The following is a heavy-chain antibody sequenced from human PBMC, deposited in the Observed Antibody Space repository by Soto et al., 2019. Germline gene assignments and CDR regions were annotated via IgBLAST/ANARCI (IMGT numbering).Heavy chain of an antibody. V-gene: IGHV4-39*01. Sequence: SETLSLTCTVSGGSISSSSYYWGWIRQPPGKGLEWIGSIYYSGSTYYNPSLKSRVTISVDTSKNQFSLKLSSVTAADTAVYYCARHAQTVSFLRGVSYYYYMDVWGKGTTVTVSS. D-gene: IGHD4-4*01. CDR2: IYYSGST. J-gene: IGHJ6*03. CDR3: ARHAQTVSFLRGVSYYYYMDV. CDR1: GGSISSSSYY.